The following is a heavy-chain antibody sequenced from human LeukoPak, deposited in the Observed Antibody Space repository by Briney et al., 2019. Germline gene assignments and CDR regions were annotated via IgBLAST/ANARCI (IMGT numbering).Heavy chain of an antibody. CDR1: GFTFSSYS. J-gene: IGHJ3*02. D-gene: IGHD4-17*01. V-gene: IGHV3-21*01. CDR2: ISSSSSYI. Sequence: RGSLRLSCAASGFTFSSYSMNWVRQAPGKGLEWVSSISSSSSYIYYADSVKGRFTISRDNAKNSLYLQMNSLRAEGTAVYYCARDDGDSDAFDIWGQGTVVTVSS. CDR3: ARDDGDSDAFDI.